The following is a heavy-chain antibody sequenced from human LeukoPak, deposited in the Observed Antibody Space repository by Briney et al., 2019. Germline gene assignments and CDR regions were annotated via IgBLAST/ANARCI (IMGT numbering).Heavy chain of an antibody. J-gene: IGHJ6*02. CDR2: IYYSGST. D-gene: IGHD3-10*01. Sequence: SETLSLTCTVSGGSISSSSYYWGWIRQPPGKGLEWIGSIYYSGSTYYNPSLKSRVTISVDTSKNQFSLKLSSVTAADTAVYYCARHISEGRSKSPWYYYGSGSYYTLRGYGMDVWGQGTTVTVSS. CDR1: GGSISSSSYY. CDR3: ARHISEGRSKSPWYYYGSGSYYTLRGYGMDV. V-gene: IGHV4-39*01.